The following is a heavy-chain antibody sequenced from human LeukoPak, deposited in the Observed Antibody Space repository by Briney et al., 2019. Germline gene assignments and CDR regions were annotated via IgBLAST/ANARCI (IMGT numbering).Heavy chain of an antibody. D-gene: IGHD5-18*01. J-gene: IGHJ3*02. Sequence: SETLSLTCTVSGGSISSYYWSWIRQPPGKGLEWIGYIYYSGSTNYNPSLKSRVTISVDTSKNQFSLKLSSVTAADTAVYYCAGVGNPDEWIQLWWGAFDIWGQGTMVTVSS. V-gene: IGHV4-59*01. CDR1: GGSISSYY. CDR3: AGVGNPDEWIQLWWGAFDI. CDR2: IYYSGST.